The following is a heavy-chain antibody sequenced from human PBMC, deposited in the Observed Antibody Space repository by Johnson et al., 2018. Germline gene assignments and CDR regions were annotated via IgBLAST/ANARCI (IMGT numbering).Heavy chain of an antibody. V-gene: IGHV3-33*01. CDR1: GFTFSSYG. Sequence: QVQLVQSGGGVVQPGRSLRLSCAASGFTFSSYGMHWVRQAPGKGLEWVAVIWYDGSNKYYADSVKGRFTISRDNSKNTLYLQMDSLRAEETAVYYCARDRRSDESFDIWGQGTMVTVSS. CDR3: ARDRRSDESFDI. CDR2: IWYDGSNK. J-gene: IGHJ3*02.